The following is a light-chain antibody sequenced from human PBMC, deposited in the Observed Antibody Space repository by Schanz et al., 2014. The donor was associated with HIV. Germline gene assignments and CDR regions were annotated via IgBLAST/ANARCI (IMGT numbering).Light chain of an antibody. J-gene: IGLJ1*01. V-gene: IGLV2-14*03. CDR2: DVT. Sequence: QSALTQPASVSGSPGQSITISCTGTSSDVGTYDYVSWYQQHPGRAPRLLVYDVTYRPSGVSNRFSGSKSGNTASLTISGLQPEDEADYYCNSYSHSNTYVFGSGTKLTVL. CDR3: NSYSHSNTYV. CDR1: SSDVGTYDY.